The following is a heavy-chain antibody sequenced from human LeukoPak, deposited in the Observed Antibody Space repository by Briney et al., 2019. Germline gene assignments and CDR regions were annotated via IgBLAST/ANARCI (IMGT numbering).Heavy chain of an antibody. CDR3: ARAYALAHYYGMDV. J-gene: IGHJ6*02. D-gene: IGHD3-16*01. CDR1: GFTFSSYS. V-gene: IGHV3-21*01. CDR2: ISSSSSYI. Sequence: GGSLRLSCAASGFTFSSYSINWARQAPGKGLEWVSSISSSSSYIYYADSVKGRFTISRDNAKNSLYLQMNSLRAEDTAVYYCARAYALAHYYGMDVWGQGTTVTVSS.